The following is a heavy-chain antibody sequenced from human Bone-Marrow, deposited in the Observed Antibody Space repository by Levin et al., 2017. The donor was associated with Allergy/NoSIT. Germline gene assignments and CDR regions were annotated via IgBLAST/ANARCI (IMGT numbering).Heavy chain of an antibody. Sequence: PGGSLRLSCSGSGFIFDKYAMTWVRQAPGKGLEWVSQLTGSGGTAFYADSVKGRFTISRDNTERTLYLQMNSLRDDDTAVYYCATHLPTSVAGTYAFWGQGTLVTVSS. D-gene: IGHD6-19*01. J-gene: IGHJ4*02. CDR2: LTGSGGTA. CDR3: ATHLPTSVAGTYAF. CDR1: GFIFDKYA. V-gene: IGHV3-23*01.